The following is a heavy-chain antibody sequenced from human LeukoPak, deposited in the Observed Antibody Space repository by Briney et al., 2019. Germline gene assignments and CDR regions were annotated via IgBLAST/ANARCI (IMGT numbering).Heavy chain of an antibody. V-gene: IGHV4-59*01. CDR1: GGSISNDY. Sequence: PSETLSLTCTVSGGSISNDYLNWSWQRPGQGLEWVGYIYYSGSTNYNPALKSRVTISGDTSKNQFSLKLTSVTAADTAVYWCARAPPIYHYNYGMDVRGQGTTVTVSS. J-gene: IGHJ6*02. CDR3: ARAPPIYHYNYGMDV. CDR2: IYYSGST.